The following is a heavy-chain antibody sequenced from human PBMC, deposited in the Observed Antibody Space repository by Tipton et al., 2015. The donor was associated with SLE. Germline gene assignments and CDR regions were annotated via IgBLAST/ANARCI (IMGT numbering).Heavy chain of an antibody. D-gene: IGHD3-10*01. J-gene: IGHJ6*03. Sequence: TLSLTCTVSGGSISSYVWTWIRQPPGKGLEWIGYIYDSGSTNYNPSLKSRVTISVDTSKNQFSLNLSAVTAADTAVYYCASAGAGGYYYYMDVWGKGATVTVSS. CDR2: IYDSGST. CDR3: ASAGAGGYYYYMDV. CDR1: GGSISSYV. V-gene: IGHV4-59*01.